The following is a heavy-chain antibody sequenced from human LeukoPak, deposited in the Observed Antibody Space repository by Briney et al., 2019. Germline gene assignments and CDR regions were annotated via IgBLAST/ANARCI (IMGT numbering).Heavy chain of an antibody. CDR1: GGSISSYY. CDR3: AREVLGYYDSSGYFDY. J-gene: IGHJ4*02. D-gene: IGHD3-22*01. Sequence: TSETLSLTCTVSGGSISSYYWSWIRQPPGKGLEWIGYIYYSGSTNYNPSLKSGVTISVDTSKNQFSLKLSSVTAADTAVYYCAREVLGYYDSSGYFDYWGQGTLVTVSS. V-gene: IGHV4-59*01. CDR2: IYYSGST.